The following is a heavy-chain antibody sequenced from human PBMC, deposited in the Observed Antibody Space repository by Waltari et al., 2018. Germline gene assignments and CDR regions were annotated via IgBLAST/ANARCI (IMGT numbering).Heavy chain of an antibody. J-gene: IGHJ4*02. Sequence: QLQLQESGPGLVKPSETLSLTCTVSGGSISSSSYYWGWIRQPPGKGLEWIGSIYYSGSTSYNPSLKSRVTISVDTSKNQFSLKLSSVTAADTAVYYCARGPHDYGGNEGFDYWGQGTLVTVSS. CDR2: IYYSGST. CDR1: GGSISSSSYY. D-gene: IGHD4-17*01. V-gene: IGHV4-39*07. CDR3: ARGPHDYGGNEGFDY.